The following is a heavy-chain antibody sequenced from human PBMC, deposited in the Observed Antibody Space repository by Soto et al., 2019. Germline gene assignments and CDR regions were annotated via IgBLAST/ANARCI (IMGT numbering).Heavy chain of an antibody. J-gene: IGHJ4*02. Sequence: ASVKVSCKASGYTFTSYGISWVRQAPGQGLEWMGWISAYNGNTNYAQKLQGRVTMTTDTSTSTAYMELRSLRSDDTAVYYCARYVYSSGWYESDYWGQGTLVTVSS. D-gene: IGHD6-19*01. CDR3: ARYVYSSGWYESDY. CDR1: GYTFTSYG. V-gene: IGHV1-18*01. CDR2: ISAYNGNT.